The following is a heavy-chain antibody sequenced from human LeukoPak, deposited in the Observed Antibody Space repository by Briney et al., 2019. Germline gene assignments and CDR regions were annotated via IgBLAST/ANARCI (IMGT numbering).Heavy chain of an antibody. CDR2: DYSSGGT. J-gene: IGHJ4*02. V-gene: IGHV4-61*02. CDR1: GGSISSENYY. D-gene: IGHD3-22*01. CDR3: ARGLYDTTEPIDY. Sequence: SQTLSLTCTVSGGSISSENYYWNWIRQPAGKGLEWIGRDYSSGGTNYNPSLKSRVTISVDTSKNQFSLKLTSVTAADTAVYYCARGLYDTTEPIDYWGQGTLVTVSS.